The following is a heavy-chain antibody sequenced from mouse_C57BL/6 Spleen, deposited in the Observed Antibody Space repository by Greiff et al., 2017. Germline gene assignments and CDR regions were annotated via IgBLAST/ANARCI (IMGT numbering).Heavy chain of an antibody. CDR2: IDPETGGT. V-gene: IGHV1-15*01. Sequence: QVQLKQSGAELVRPGASVTLSCKASGYTFTDYEMHWVKQTPVHGLEWIGAIDPETGGTAYNQKFKGKAILTADKSSSTAYMELRSLTSEDSAVYYCTRWGTTDPMDYWGQGTAVTVSS. D-gene: IGHD1-1*01. CDR1: GYTFTDYE. CDR3: TRWGTTDPMDY. J-gene: IGHJ4*01.